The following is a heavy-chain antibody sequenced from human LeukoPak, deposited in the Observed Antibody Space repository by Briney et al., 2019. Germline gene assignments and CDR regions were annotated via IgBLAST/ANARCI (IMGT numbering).Heavy chain of an antibody. CDR2: IYPGDSDT. D-gene: IGHD3-22*01. CDR1: GYSFTSYW. CDR3: ARHGDLGYYDSSGYWGK. Sequence: GEALNIYCKGSGYSFTSYWIGWVRQMPGKGLEWMRIIYPGDSDTRYSPSFQGQVTISADKSISTAYLQWSSLKASDTAMYYCARHGDLGYYDSSGYWGKWGQGTLVTVSS. V-gene: IGHV5-51*01. J-gene: IGHJ4*02.